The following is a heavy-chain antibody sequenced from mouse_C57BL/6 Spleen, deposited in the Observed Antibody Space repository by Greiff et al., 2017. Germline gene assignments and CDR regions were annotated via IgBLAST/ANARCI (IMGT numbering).Heavy chain of an antibody. D-gene: IGHD3-2*02. V-gene: IGHV1-42*01. CDR1: GYSFTGYY. CDR3: ARAQATSLYCAY. CDR2: INPSTGGT. J-gene: IGHJ3*01. Sequence: VQLQQSGPELVKPGASVKISCKASGYSFTGYYMNWVKQSPEKSLEWIGEINPSTGGTTYNQKFKAKATLTVDKSSSTAYMQHKSLTSEDSAVXYCARAQATSLYCAYWGQGTLVTVSA.